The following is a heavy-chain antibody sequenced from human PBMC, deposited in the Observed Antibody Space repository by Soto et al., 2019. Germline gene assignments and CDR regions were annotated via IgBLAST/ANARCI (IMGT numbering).Heavy chain of an antibody. J-gene: IGHJ5*02. CDR2: INHSGST. D-gene: IGHD2-2*01. V-gene: IGHV4-34*01. CDR3: ARGFGYCSSTSCYGGNWFDP. Sequence: SETLSLTCAVYGGSFSGYYWSWIRQPPGKGLEWIGEINHSGSTNYNPSVKSRVTISVDTSKNQFSLKLSSVTAADTAVYYCARGFGYCSSTSCYGGNWFDPWGQGTLVTVSS. CDR1: GGSFSGYY.